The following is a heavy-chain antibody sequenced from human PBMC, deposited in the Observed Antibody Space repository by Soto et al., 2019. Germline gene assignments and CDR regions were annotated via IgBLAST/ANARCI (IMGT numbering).Heavy chain of an antibody. V-gene: IGHV1-8*01. J-gene: IGHJ3*02. CDR1: GYTFTSYD. Sequence: QVQLVQSGAEVKRPGASVKVSCKASGYTFTSYDFNWVRQAPGQGLEWMGWVNPNSGNTDYAQKFQGRVTMTTNTSIRTAYMELSSLRSEDTAVYYCARASYLDPAFDIWGQGTMVTVSS. CDR3: ARASYLDPAFDI. CDR2: VNPNSGNT. D-gene: IGHD2-2*03.